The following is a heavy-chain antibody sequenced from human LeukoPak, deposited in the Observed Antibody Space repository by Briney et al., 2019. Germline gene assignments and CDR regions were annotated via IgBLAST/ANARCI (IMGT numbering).Heavy chain of an antibody. J-gene: IGHJ5*02. Sequence: ASVKVSCKASGYTFTGCYMHWVRQARGQGLEWMGWINPNSGGTNYAQKFQGWVTMTRDTSISTAYMELSRLRSDDTAVYYCARGGDILTGVPWFDPWGQGTLVTVSS. V-gene: IGHV1-2*04. CDR3: ARGGDILTGVPWFDP. CDR1: GYTFTGCY. D-gene: IGHD3-9*01. CDR2: INPNSGGT.